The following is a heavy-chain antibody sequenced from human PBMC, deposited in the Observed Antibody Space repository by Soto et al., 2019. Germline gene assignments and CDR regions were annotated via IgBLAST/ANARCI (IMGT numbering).Heavy chain of an antibody. CDR2: IIPIFGTA. D-gene: IGHD3-10*01. J-gene: IGHJ5*02. CDR3: ARETPYGSGSYRFDP. V-gene: IGHV1-69*13. Sequence: SVKVSCKASGGTFSSYAISWVRQAPGQGLGWMGGIIPIFGTANYAQKFQGRVTITADESTSTAYMELSSLRSEDTAVYYCARETPYGSGSYRFDPWGQGTLVTVSS. CDR1: GGTFSSYA.